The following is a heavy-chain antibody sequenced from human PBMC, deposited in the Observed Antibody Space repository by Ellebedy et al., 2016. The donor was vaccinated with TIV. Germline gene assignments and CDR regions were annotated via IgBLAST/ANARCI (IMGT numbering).Heavy chain of an antibody. CDR3: ARLGGYCSSTSCYGNWFNP. D-gene: IGHD2-2*01. V-gene: IGHV5-51*01. CDR2: IYPGDSDT. J-gene: IGHJ5*02. Sequence: GESLKISXKASGYTFTSYWIGWVRQMPGKGLEWMGIIYPGDSDTRYSPSFQGQVTISADKSISTAYLQWSSLKASDTAMYYCARLGGYCSSTSCYGNWFNPWGQGALVTVSS. CDR1: GYTFTSYW.